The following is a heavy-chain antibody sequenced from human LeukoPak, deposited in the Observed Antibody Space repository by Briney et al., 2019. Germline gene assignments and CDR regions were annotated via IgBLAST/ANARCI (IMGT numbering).Heavy chain of an antibody. J-gene: IGHJ4*02. D-gene: IGHD3-3*01. CDR3: AKGRDSWSNKIDY. Sequence: GGSLRLSCAVSGFTFSNYEMNWVRQAPGKGLEWVSYISSGNSGTIHYADSVKGRFTISRDNAKNSVYLQLNSLRAEDTAVYYCAKGRDSWSNKIDYWGQGTLVTVSS. CDR1: GFTFSNYE. CDR2: ISSGNSGTI. V-gene: IGHV3-48*03.